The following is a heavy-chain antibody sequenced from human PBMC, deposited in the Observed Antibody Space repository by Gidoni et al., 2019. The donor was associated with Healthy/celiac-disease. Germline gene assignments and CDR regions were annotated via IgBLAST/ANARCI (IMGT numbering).Heavy chain of an antibody. CDR3: AGDSGYDPYYYYYYMDV. D-gene: IGHD5-12*01. J-gene: IGHJ6*03. CDR2: IVVGSGNT. V-gene: IGHV1-58*01. CDR1: GFTFTSSA. Sequence: QMQLVQSGPEVKQPGTSVKVSCKASGFTFTSSAVQWVRQARGQRLEWIGWIVVGSGNTNYEQKFQERVTITRDMSTSTAYMELSSLRSEDTAVYYCAGDSGYDPYYYYYYMDVWGKGTTVTVSS.